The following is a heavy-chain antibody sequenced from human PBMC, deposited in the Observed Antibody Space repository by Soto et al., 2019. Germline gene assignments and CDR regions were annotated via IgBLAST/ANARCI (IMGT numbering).Heavy chain of an antibody. D-gene: IGHD3-3*01. V-gene: IGHV3-21*01. CDR3: ARDQASFGVVIFRPLDY. J-gene: IGHJ4*02. CDR2: ISSSSSYI. CDR1: GFTFSSYS. Sequence: GGSLRLSCAASGFTFSSYSMNWVRQAPGKGLEWVSSISSSSSYIYYADSVKGRFTISRDNAKNSLYLQMNSLRAEDTAVYYCARDQASFGVVIFRPLDYWGQGTLVTVSS.